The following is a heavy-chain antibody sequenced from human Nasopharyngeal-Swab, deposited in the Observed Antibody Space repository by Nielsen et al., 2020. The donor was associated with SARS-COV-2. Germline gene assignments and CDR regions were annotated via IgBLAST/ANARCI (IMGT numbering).Heavy chain of an antibody. V-gene: IGHV5-51*01. J-gene: IGHJ4*02. CDR1: GYSFTSYW. D-gene: IGHD4-17*01. Sequence: GGSLRLSCKGSGYSFTSYWIGWVRQMPGKGLEWMGIIYPGDSDTRYSPSFQGQVTISADKSISTAYRQWRSLKASDTAMYYCARLTTVTPDYFDYWGQGTLVTVSS. CDR2: IYPGDSDT. CDR3: ARLTTVTPDYFDY.